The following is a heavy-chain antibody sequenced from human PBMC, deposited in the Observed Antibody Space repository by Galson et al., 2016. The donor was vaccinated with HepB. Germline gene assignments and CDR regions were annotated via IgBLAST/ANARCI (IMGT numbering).Heavy chain of an antibody. CDR3: AKLDCGRDCPRDD. V-gene: IGHV3-23*01. Sequence: SLRLSCAASGFTFRAYGMSWVRQAPGKGLEWVSTNSGSGGLSASGGSTHYADSVKGRFTISRDNSKNTLYLQMNSLRAEDTAVYYCAKLDCGRDCPRDDWGQGTLVTVSS. CDR1: GFTFRAYG. J-gene: IGHJ4*02. D-gene: IGHD2-21*02. CDR2: NSGSGGLSASGGST.